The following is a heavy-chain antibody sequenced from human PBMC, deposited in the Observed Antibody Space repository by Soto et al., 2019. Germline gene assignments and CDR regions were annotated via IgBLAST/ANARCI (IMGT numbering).Heavy chain of an antibody. CDR1: GFNFINTG. Sequence: GGSLRLSCAASGFNFINTGMHWVRQAPGKGLEWVAVIWYDGSNMFYADSVKGRFTISRDNSKNTLFLQMNSLRGEDTAVYYCGRGIDYGNYAIDYWGQGTLVTVSS. CDR2: IWYDGSNM. D-gene: IGHD4-17*01. J-gene: IGHJ4*02. V-gene: IGHV3-33*01. CDR3: GRGIDYGNYAIDY.